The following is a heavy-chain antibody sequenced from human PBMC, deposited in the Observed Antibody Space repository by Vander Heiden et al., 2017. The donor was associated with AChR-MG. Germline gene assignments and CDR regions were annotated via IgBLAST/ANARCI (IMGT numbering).Heavy chain of an antibody. V-gene: IGHV3-21*01. CDR2: ISSSSSYI. J-gene: IGHJ2*01. D-gene: IGHD3-22*01. CDR1: GFTFSSYS. Sequence: EVQLVESGGGLVTPGGSLRLSCAASGFTFSSYSMNGVRQAPGKGLEGVSSISSSSSYIYYADSVKGRFTISRDNAKNSLYLQMNSLRAEDTAVYYCARDLHYYDSSGYSRYWYFDLWGRGTLVTVSS. CDR3: ARDLHYYDSSGYSRYWYFDL.